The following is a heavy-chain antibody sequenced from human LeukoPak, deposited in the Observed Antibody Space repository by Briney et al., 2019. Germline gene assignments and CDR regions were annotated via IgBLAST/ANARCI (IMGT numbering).Heavy chain of an antibody. Sequence: PGGSLRLSCAASGFAFSSYAMSWVRQAPGKGLEWVSAISGSGGSTYYADSVKGRFTISRDNSKNTLYLQMNSLRAEDTAVYYCAMGSEDSGWYKCDYWGQGALVTVSS. D-gene: IGHD6-19*01. J-gene: IGHJ4*02. CDR2: ISGSGGST. V-gene: IGHV3-23*01. CDR3: AMGSEDSGWYKCDY. CDR1: GFAFSSYA.